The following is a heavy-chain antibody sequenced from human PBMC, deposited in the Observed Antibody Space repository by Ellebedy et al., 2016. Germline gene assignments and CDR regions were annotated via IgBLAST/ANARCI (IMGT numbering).Heavy chain of an antibody. V-gene: IGHV4-30-4*01. Sequence: SETLSLXXTVSGGSISSGDYYWSWIRQPPGKGLEWIGYIYYSGSTYYNPSLKSRVTISVDTSKNQFSLKLSSVTAADTAVYYCARYCSSTSCRHHQFDYWGQGTLVTVSS. D-gene: IGHD2-2*01. J-gene: IGHJ4*02. CDR2: IYYSGST. CDR1: GGSISSGDYY. CDR3: ARYCSSTSCRHHQFDY.